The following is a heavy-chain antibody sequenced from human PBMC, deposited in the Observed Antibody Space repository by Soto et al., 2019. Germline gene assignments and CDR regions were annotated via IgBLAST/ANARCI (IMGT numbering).Heavy chain of an antibody. D-gene: IGHD3-22*01. V-gene: IGHV4-39*01. Sequence: TLSLTCTVSGGSISSSSYYWGWIRQPPGKGLEWIGSIYYSGSTYYNPSLKSRVTISVDTSKNQSSLKLSSVTAADTAVYYCARLSITMIVADSFDYWGQGTLVTVSS. CDR2: IYYSGST. J-gene: IGHJ4*02. CDR1: GGSISSSSYY. CDR3: ARLSITMIVADSFDY.